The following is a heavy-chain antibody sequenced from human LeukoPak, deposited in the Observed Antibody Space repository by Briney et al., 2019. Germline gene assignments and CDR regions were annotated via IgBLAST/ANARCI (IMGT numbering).Heavy chain of an antibody. V-gene: IGHV1-8*01. CDR3: AREVATVSHYGMDV. D-gene: IGHD5-24*01. CDR1: GYTFTSYD. Sequence: SVKVSCKASGYTFTSYDINWVRQATGQGLEWMGWMNPNSGNTGYAQKFQGRVTMTRNTSISTAYMELSSLRSEDTAVYYCAREVATVSHYGMDVWGQGTTVTVSS. J-gene: IGHJ6*02. CDR2: MNPNSGNT.